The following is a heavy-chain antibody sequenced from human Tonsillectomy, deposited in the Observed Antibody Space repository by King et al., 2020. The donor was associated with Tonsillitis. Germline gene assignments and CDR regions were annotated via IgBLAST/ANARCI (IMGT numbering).Heavy chain of an antibody. CDR1: GFTFSSYA. V-gene: IGHV3-30-3*01. CDR2: ISYDGSNK. D-gene: IGHD3/OR15-3a*01. CDR3: VRGGWTGYYKRGDYYYYYGMDV. J-gene: IGHJ6*02. Sequence: QLVQSGGGVVQPGRSLRLSCAASGFTFSSYAMHWVRQAPGKGLEWVALISYDGSNKYYADSVKGRFTISRDNSKNTLFLQMNSLRAEDTAVYYCVRGGWTGYYKRGDYYYYYGMDVWGQGTTVTVSS.